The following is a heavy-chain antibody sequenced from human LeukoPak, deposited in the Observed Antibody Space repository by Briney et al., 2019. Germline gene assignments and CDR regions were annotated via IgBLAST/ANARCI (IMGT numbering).Heavy chain of an antibody. D-gene: IGHD2-15*01. V-gene: IGHV4-34*01. CDR3: ARRRCSGGSCYEGFDY. Sequence: SETLSLTRAVYGGXFSGYYWSWIRQPPGKGREWLGEINHSGSTNYNPSLKSRVTISVDTSKNQFSLKLSSVPAADTAVYYCARRRCSGGSCYEGFDYWGQGTLVTVSS. CDR2: INHSGST. J-gene: IGHJ4*02. CDR1: GGXFSGYY.